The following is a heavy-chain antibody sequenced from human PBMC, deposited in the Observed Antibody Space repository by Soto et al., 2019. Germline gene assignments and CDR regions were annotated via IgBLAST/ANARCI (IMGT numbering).Heavy chain of an antibody. CDR2: ISDGDGNT. V-gene: IGHV3-23*01. CDR3: ARDTAAAGTRYYYYYGMDV. J-gene: IGHJ6*02. D-gene: IGHD6-13*01. CDR1: GFTFSSYA. Sequence: GGSLRLSCSASGFTFSSYAMSWVRQAPGKGREWVSAISDGDGNTYYADSVKGRFTISRDNSKNTLYLQMNSLRAEDTAVYYCARDTAAAGTRYYYYYGMDVWGQGTTVTVSS.